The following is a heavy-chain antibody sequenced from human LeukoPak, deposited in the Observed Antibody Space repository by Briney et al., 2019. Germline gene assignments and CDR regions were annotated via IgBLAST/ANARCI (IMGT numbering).Heavy chain of an antibody. J-gene: IGHJ4*02. V-gene: IGHV3-48*03. CDR1: GFTFSSNE. CDR3: ARDVAPIDS. Sequence: GGSLRLSCAASGFTFSSNEMNWVRQAPGKGLEGVSYISSSGSTIYYADSVKGRFTISRDNAKNSLYLQMNSLRAEDTAVYYCARDVAPIDSWGQGALVTVSS. CDR2: ISSSGSTI.